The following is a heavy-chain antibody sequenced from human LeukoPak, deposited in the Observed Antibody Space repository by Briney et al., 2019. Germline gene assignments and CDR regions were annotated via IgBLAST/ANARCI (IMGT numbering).Heavy chain of an antibody. V-gene: IGHV1-69*13. J-gene: IGHJ4*02. CDR3: ARGGYYYDSSGYSHLPDY. Sequence: GASVKVSCKASGYTITGYFIHWVRQAPGQGLEWMGGIIPIVGTTNYAQMFQGRVTITADESTSTAYMELSSLRSEDTAVYYCARGGYYYDSSGYSHLPDYWGQGTLVTVSA. CDR1: GYTITGYF. CDR2: IIPIVGTT. D-gene: IGHD3-22*01.